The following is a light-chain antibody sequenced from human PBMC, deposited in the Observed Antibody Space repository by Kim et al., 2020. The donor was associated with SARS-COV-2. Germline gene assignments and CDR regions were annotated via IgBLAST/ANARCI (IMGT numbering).Light chain of an antibody. V-gene: IGLV2-14*04. CDR2: DVS. CDR1: SSDVGGYNY. J-gene: IGLJ1*01. CDR3: SSYTSSSTRV. Sequence: GQLITISCTGTSSDVGGYNYVSWYQQHPGKAPKLMIYDVSKRPSGVSNRFSGSKSGNTASLTISGLQAEDEADYYCSSYTSSSTRVFGTGTKVTVL.